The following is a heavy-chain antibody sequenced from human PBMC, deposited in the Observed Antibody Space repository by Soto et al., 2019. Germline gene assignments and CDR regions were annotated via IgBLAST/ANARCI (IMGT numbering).Heavy chain of an antibody. CDR2: ISANDVGT. J-gene: IGHJ4*02. CDR1: GFTLRNYA. Sequence: GASLRLSCEASGFTLRNYAMTWIRQAPWKGLEWVSLISANDVGTYYAESVKTRFTISTDQSRNTVYLQMDSLRADDTAIYYCAKAKNDYNWDNRPPFDYWGQGTLVTVSS. D-gene: IGHD1-20*01. V-gene: IGHV3-23*01. CDR3: AKAKNDYNWDNRPPFDY.